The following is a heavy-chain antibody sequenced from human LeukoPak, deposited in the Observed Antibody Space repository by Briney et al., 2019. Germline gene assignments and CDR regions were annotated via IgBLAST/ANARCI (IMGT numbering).Heavy chain of an antibody. V-gene: IGHV1-46*01. CDR2: INPSGGST. D-gene: IGHD1-26*01. CDR1: GYTFTSYY. CDR3: ARDPVGPDYYYGMDV. J-gene: IGHJ6*02. Sequence: ASVKVSCKASGYTFTSYYMHWVRQAPGQGLEWMGIINPSGGSTSYAQKFQGRVTMTRDTSTSTVYMELSSPRSEDTAVYYCARDPVGPDYYYGMDVWGQGTTVTVSS.